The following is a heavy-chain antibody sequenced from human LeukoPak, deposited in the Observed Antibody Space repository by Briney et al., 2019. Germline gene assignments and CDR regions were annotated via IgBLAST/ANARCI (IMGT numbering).Heavy chain of an antibody. CDR1: GGTFISYA. CDR3: ARTYYYYYGMDV. J-gene: IGHJ6*02. V-gene: IGHV1-69*13. Sequence: SVKVFCKASGGTFISYAISWVRQAPGQGLEWMGGIIPIFGTANYAQKFQGRVTITADESTSTAYMELSSLRSEDTAVYYCARTYYYYYGMDVWGQGTTVTVSS. CDR2: IIPIFGTA.